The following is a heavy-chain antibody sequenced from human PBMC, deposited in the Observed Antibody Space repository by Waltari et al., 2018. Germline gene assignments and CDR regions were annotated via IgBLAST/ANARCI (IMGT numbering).Heavy chain of an antibody. D-gene: IGHD6-13*01. CDR3: ASEVAAAGTGMGY. V-gene: IGHV4-38-2*01. CDR2: NCHSGST. Sequence: QVQLQESGPGLVKPSETLSLTCAVSGYSISSGYYRGWIRQSPGKGVEWIGSNCHSGSTYYNPSLKSQVTISVDTSKNQFSLKLSSVTAADTAVYYCASEVAAAGTGMGYWGQGTLVTVSS. CDR1: GYSISSGYY. J-gene: IGHJ4*02.